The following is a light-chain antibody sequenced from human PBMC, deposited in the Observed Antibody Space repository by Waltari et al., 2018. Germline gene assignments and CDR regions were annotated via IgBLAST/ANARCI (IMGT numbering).Light chain of an antibody. Sequence: EIVMTQSPATLSVSPGERATLSCRASQSVSSNLAWYQQKPGQAPRLLIYGVSTRATGIPTRFSGSGSGTEFTLTISSLQSEDFVVYYCQQYNNWPRSFGQGTRLEIK. CDR1: QSVSSN. V-gene: IGKV3-15*01. CDR3: QQYNNWPRS. CDR2: GVS. J-gene: IGKJ5*01.